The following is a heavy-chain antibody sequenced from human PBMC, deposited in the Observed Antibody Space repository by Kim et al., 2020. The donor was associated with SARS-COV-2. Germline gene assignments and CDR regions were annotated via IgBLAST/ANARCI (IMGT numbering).Heavy chain of an antibody. J-gene: IGHJ4*02. CDR1: GFTFSAYY. CDR3: AREVYGSRYCRDYFYY. D-gene: IGHD2-8*01. CDR2: ISSSGSTI. Sequence: GGSLRLSCAASGFTFSAYYMNWIRQAPGKGLEWVSYISSSGSTIYYADSVKGRFTISRDNAKNSLYLQMNSLRAEDTAVYYCAREVYGSRYCRDYFYYCGQRTLVTVSS. V-gene: IGHV3-11*04.